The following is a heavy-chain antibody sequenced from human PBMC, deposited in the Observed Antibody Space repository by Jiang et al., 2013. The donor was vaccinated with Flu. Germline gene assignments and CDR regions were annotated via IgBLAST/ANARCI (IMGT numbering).Heavy chain of an antibody. J-gene: IGHJ6*02. CDR1: GYTFTSFG. CDR3: ARDRNPGGQYYYSTDV. D-gene: IGHD4-11*01. CDR2: IGAFNGNT. Sequence: SGAEVKKPGASVKVSCETAGYTFTSFGINWVRQAPGQGLEWMGWIGAFNGNTKYAEKLQGRVSMTTDTSTNTAYMELRSLRSDDTAVHYCARDRNPGGQYYYSTDVWGQGTTVTVSS. V-gene: IGHV1-18*01.